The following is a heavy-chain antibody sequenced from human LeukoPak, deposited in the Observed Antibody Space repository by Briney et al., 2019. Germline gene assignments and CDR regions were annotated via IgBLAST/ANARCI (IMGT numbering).Heavy chain of an antibody. D-gene: IGHD5-18*01. CDR2: TYYNGYT. V-gene: IGHV4-59*01. J-gene: IGHJ5*02. Sequence: SETLSLTCTVSCEFISTYHWNWIRQHPGKGLEWIGETYYNGYTNQKYNPSLLRRASISVDTSKNQFSLRMNSVTAADTAVYYCARDLRHSYGKWLDPWGRGTLVTVSS. CDR1: CEFISTYH. CDR3: ARDLRHSYGKWLDP.